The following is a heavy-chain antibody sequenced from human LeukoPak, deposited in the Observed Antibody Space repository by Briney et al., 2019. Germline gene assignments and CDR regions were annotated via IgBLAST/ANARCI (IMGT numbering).Heavy chain of an antibody. D-gene: IGHD1-26*01. CDR3: ARQYNSETYRLGFDP. J-gene: IGHJ5*02. V-gene: IGHV5-51*01. CDR2: IYPGDSDA. Sequence: GESLKISFKGFGYIFATSWIAWVRQMPGKGLEWMGIIYPGDSDARYSPSFQGQVTMSADKSISTAYLQWSSLKASDTAIYYCARQYNSETYRLGFDPWGQGTPVTVSS. CDR1: GYIFATSW.